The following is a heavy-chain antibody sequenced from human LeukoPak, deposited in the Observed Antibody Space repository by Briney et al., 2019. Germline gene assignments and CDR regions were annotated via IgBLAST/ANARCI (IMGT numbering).Heavy chain of an antibody. J-gene: IGHJ4*02. CDR1: GYTFTSYY. D-gene: IGHD2-2*03. Sequence: ASVKVSCKASGYTFTSYYMHWVRQAPGQGLEWMGIINPNGGSTSYAQKCQGRVTMTRDMSTSTVYMELMSLGADDTAVYYCASSNTNGYCSSTSCLTPRAVSLPYWGQGTLVTVSS. V-gene: IGHV1-46*01. CDR2: INPNGGST. CDR3: ASSNTNGYCSSTSCLTPRAVSLPY.